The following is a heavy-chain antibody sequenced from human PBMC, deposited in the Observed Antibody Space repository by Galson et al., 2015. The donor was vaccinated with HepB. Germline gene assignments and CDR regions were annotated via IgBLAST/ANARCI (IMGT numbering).Heavy chain of an antibody. Sequence: SLRLSCAASGFTFSSYEMNWVRQAPGKGLEWVSYIGSSGSTIYYADSVKGRFTISRDNAKNSLYLQMNSLRAEDTAVYYCARLGAPAATHYGMDVWGQGTTVTVSS. D-gene: IGHD2-15*01. CDR2: IGSSGSTI. CDR3: ARLGAPAATHYGMDV. J-gene: IGHJ6*02. CDR1: GFTFSSYE. V-gene: IGHV3-48*03.